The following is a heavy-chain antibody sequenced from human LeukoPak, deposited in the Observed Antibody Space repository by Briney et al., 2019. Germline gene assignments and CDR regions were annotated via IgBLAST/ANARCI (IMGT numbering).Heavy chain of an antibody. V-gene: IGHV4-34*01. CDR1: GGSFSGYY. CDR3: ARHGVLRLFPGAFDI. J-gene: IGHJ3*02. D-gene: IGHD3-3*01. Sequence: PSETLSLTCAVYGGSFSGYYWSWIRQPPGKGLEWIGEINHSGSTNYNPSLNSRVHISVDASKNQFSMKLSSVTAADTAVYYCARHGVLRLFPGAFDIWGQGTMVTVSS. CDR2: INHSGST.